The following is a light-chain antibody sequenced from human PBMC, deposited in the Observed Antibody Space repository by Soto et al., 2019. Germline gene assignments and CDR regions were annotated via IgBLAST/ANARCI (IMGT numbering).Light chain of an antibody. CDR1: QSGRTN. V-gene: IGKV3-15*01. CDR3: QQYNDWPPLT. Sequence: IVMTQSPATLSVSPGDRATVSCRASQSGRTNLAWYQLTPGQTPRLLIYDASTRADVVPARFSGTGSGTDFTLTISRRQSYEFAVYDCQQYNDWPPLTFGGGTPVEIK. CDR2: DAS. J-gene: IGKJ4*01.